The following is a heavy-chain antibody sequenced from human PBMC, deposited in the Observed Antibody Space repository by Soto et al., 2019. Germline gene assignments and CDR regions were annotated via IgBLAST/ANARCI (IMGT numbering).Heavy chain of an antibody. J-gene: IGHJ4*02. Sequence: ASVKVSCKASGYTFISCYMHWVRQAPGQGLEWMGTINPSGGSTNYAQKFQGRVTMTRDTSTSTVYMELSSLRSADTAVYYCARDYGDYSFFFDYWGQGALVTVSS. V-gene: IGHV1-46*01. CDR3: ARDYGDYSFFFDY. D-gene: IGHD4-17*01. CDR1: GYTFISCY. CDR2: INPSGGST.